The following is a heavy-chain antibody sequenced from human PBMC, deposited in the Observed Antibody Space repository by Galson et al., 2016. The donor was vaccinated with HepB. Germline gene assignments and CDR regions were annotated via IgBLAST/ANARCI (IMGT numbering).Heavy chain of an antibody. CDR1: GYRFTSYW. CDR3: ARQAGYTPVEP. CDR2: IDPGDSYT. Sequence: QSGAEVKKPGESLRISCKDSGYRFTSYWINWVRQMPGKGLEWMGRIDPGDSYTNYSPSFQGHVTISADKSINTAYLQWSSLKAPDTAMYYCARQAGYTPVEPWGQGTLVTVSS. J-gene: IGHJ5*02. V-gene: IGHV5-10-1*01. D-gene: IGHD6-13*01.